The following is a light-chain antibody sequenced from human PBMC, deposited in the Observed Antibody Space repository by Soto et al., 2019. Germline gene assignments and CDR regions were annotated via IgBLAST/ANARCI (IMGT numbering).Light chain of an antibody. CDR1: SSDVGAYNS. V-gene: IGLV2-23*01. Sequence: QSALAQPASVSGSPGQSITISRTGTSSDVGAYNSVSWYQQHPHRAPQVIIYKGTQWPSGVSNRFSASTCGNAASLTISALQADGEADYFCCSSAPESTYVFGTGTKVTVL. J-gene: IGLJ1*01. CDR2: KGT. CDR3: CSSAPESTYV.